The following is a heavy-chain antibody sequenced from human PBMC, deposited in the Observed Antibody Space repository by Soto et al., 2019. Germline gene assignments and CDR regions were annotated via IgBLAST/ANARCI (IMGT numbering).Heavy chain of an antibody. D-gene: IGHD6-19*01. CDR2: IGTAGDT. Sequence: GGSLILSCAASGFTFSSYDMHWVRQATGKGLEWVSAIGTAGDTYYPGSVKGRFTISRENAKNSLYLQMNSLRAGDTAVYYCARDFVDSSGWNNFDYWGQGTLVTVSS. CDR3: ARDFVDSSGWNNFDY. CDR1: GFTFSSYD. V-gene: IGHV3-13*01. J-gene: IGHJ4*02.